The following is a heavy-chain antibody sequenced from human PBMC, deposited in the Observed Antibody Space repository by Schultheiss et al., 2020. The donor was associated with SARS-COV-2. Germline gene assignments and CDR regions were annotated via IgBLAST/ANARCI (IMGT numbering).Heavy chain of an antibody. CDR1: GFTFSSYE. CDR2: ISSSGSTI. D-gene: IGHD5-12*01. CDR3: AKGRYSGYDYYFDY. V-gene: IGHV3-48*03. J-gene: IGHJ4*02. Sequence: GGSLRLSCAASGFTFSSYEMNWVRQAPGKGLEWVSYISSSGSTIYYADSVKGRFTISRDNAKNSLYLQMNSLRAEDTAVYYCAKGRYSGYDYYFDYWGQGTLVTVSS.